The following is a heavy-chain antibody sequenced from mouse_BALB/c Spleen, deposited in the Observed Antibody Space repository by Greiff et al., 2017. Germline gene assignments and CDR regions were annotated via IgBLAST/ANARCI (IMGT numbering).Heavy chain of an antibody. CDR2: INPSTGYT. Sequence: VQLQQSGAELAKPGASVKMSCKASGYTFTSHWMHWVKQRPGQGLEWIGYINPSTGYTEYNQKFKDKATLTADKSSSTAYMQLSSLTSEDSAVYYCARSYYYDSSNYFDYWGQGTTLTVSS. CDR3: ARSYYYDSSNYFDY. D-gene: IGHD1-1*01. CDR1: GYTFTSHW. V-gene: IGHV1-7*01. J-gene: IGHJ2*01.